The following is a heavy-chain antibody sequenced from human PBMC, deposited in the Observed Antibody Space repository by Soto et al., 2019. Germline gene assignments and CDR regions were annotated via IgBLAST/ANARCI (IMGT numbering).Heavy chain of an antibody. CDR2: MNPNSGNT. Sequence: ASVKVSCKASGGTFSSYAINWVRQATGQGLEWMGWMNPNSGNTGYVQKFQGRVTMTRNSSISTAYMELSSLRSEDTAVHFCARERRGRDVGGQGTTVTVSS. J-gene: IGHJ6*01. CDR3: ARERRGRDV. V-gene: IGHV1-8*02. CDR1: GGTFSSYA.